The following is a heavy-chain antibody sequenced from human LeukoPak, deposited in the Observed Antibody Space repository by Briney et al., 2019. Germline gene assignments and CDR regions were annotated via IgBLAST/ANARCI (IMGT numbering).Heavy chain of an antibody. CDR1: GFTFSSYW. J-gene: IGHJ4*02. CDR3: AKMSYGVAGKPFVDY. CDR2: IKQDGSEK. V-gene: IGHV3-7*03. D-gene: IGHD6-19*01. Sequence: GGSLRLSCAASGFTFSSYWMSWVRQAPGKGLEWVANIKQDGSEKYYVDSVKGRFTVSRDNAKNSLYLQMNSLRAEDTAVYYCAKMSYGVAGKPFVDYWGQGTLVTVSS.